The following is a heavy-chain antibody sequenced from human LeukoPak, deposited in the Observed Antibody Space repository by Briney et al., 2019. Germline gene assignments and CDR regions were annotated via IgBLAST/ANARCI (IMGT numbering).Heavy chain of an antibody. CDR2: IYYSGSA. Sequence: PSETLSLTCSVSGGSISDSNYYWGWIRQPRGRGLEWIANIYYSGSAYYSPSLKSRVTVSVDTSKNQFSLKLNSVTAADTAVYYCARQSTIAAARIDPWGQGTLVTVSS. CDR3: ARQSTIAAARIDP. J-gene: IGHJ5*02. CDR1: GGSISDSNYY. V-gene: IGHV4-39*01. D-gene: IGHD6-25*01.